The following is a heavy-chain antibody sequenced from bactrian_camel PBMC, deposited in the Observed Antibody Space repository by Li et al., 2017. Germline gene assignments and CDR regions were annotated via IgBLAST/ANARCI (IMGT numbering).Heavy chain of an antibody. CDR3: VRDGYGWWLAN. CDR1: EFTTSINY. V-gene: IGHV3S53*01. J-gene: IGHJ4*01. Sequence: HVQLVESGGGLVQPGGSLRVSCAASEFTTSINYISWVRQAPGKEREGVASFDTLGTTSVAGRFTISKDNTKNTLYLQMLSLKPEDTAVYYCVRDGYGWWLANWGQGTQVTVS. D-gene: IGHD3*01. CDR2: FDTLGTT.